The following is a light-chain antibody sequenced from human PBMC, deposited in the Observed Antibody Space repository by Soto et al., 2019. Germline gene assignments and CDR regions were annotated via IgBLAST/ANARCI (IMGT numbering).Light chain of an antibody. CDR1: QSISSY. Sequence: DIQMTQSPSSLSASVGDRVTITCRASQSISSYLNWYQQKPGKAPKLLIYAASSLQSGVPSRFSGSGSGTAFTLTISSLQPEDFETYYCQQSYSTPWTFGQGTKVDIK. V-gene: IGKV1-39*01. J-gene: IGKJ1*01. CDR2: AAS. CDR3: QQSYSTPWT.